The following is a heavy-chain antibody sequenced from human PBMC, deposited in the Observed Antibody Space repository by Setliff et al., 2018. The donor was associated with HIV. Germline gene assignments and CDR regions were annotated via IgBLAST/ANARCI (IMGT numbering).Heavy chain of an antibody. J-gene: IGHJ3*02. CDR3: ARVHNYHRSGLDI. Sequence: GGSLRLSCVASGFTFSSYGIHWVRQAPGKGLEWVAVISYDGSNKYYADSVKGRFTISRDNSKNTLYLQMNSLRAEDTAVYYCARVHNYHRSGLDIWGQGTMVTVSS. CDR1: GFTFSSYG. D-gene: IGHD3-22*01. CDR2: ISYDGSNK. V-gene: IGHV3-30*03.